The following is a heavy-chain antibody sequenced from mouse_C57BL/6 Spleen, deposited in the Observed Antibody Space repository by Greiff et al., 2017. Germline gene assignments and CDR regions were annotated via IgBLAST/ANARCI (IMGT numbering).Heavy chain of an antibody. CDR1: GYTFTSYW. D-gene: IGHD2-5*01. CDR3: ARLGPIVTTRYFDV. J-gene: IGHJ1*03. CDR2: IYPGSGST. V-gene: IGHV1-55*01. Sequence: QVQLQQSGAELVKPGASVKMSCKASGYTFTSYWLTWVKQRPGQGLEWIGDIYPGSGSTNYNEKFKSKATLTVDTSSSTAYMQLSSLTSEDSAVYYCARLGPIVTTRYFDVWGTGTTVTVSS.